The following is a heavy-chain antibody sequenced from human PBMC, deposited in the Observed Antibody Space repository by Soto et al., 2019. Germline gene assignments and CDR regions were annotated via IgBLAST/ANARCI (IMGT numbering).Heavy chain of an antibody. Sequence: RASVKVSCKASGSSVTSYYMHWVRQAPGQGLEWMGIINPNSGSTTYAQKFQGRVTMTRDTSTSTVYMELTSLTSGDTAVYYCARAGIAYCSSTTCYLYYYVMDVWGQGTTVTVSS. J-gene: IGHJ6*02. CDR2: INPNSGST. CDR3: ARAGIAYCSSTTCYLYYYVMDV. CDR1: GSSVTSYY. D-gene: IGHD2-2*01. V-gene: IGHV1-46*01.